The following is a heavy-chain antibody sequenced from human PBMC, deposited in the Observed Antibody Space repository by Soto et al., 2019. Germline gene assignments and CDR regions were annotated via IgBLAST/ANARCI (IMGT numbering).Heavy chain of an antibody. D-gene: IGHD5-18*01. J-gene: IGHJ4*02. CDR3: ASSLLVGYGLEGESD. CDR2: ISAYNGNT. CDR1: GYTFTSYG. Sequence: QVQLVQSGAEVKKPGASVKVSCKASGYTFTSYGIIWVRQARGQGLEWMGWISAYNGNTNYAQKLQGRVTMTTDTSTSTAYMELRSLRSDATAVYYCASSLLVGYGLEGESDWGQGTLVTVSS. V-gene: IGHV1-18*01.